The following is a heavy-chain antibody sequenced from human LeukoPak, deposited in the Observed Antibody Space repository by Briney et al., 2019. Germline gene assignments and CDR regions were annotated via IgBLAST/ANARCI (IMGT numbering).Heavy chain of an antibody. Sequence: GASVKVSCKASGYTFTGYYMHWVRQAPGQGLEWMGWISAYNGNTNYAQKLQGRVTMTTDTSTSTAYMELRSLRSDDTAVYYCARRVVGATRGGFDYWGQGTLVTVSS. CDR3: ARRVVGATRGGFDY. CDR2: ISAYNGNT. V-gene: IGHV1-18*04. CDR1: GYTFTGYY. J-gene: IGHJ4*02. D-gene: IGHD1-26*01.